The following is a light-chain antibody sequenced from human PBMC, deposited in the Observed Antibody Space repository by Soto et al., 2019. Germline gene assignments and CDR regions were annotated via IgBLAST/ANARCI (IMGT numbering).Light chain of an antibody. V-gene: IGKV3-15*01. CDR2: GAS. J-gene: IGKJ1*01. CDR3: QQYGSSPWT. Sequence: EIVMTHSPATLSVSPGGIATLSCRASQSISDTLAWYQQKPGQAPRLLIYGASTRAPGFPARFSVSGSGTDFTLTISRLEPEDFAVYYCQQYGSSPWTFGQGTKVDIK. CDR1: QSISDT.